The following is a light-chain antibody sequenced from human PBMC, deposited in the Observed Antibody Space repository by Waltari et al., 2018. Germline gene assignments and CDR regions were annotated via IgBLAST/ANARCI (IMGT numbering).Light chain of an antibody. CDR2: DVS. Sequence: QSALTQPRSVSGPPGQSFTISCTGTSSAVGGYNSVSWYQQHPGKAPKLMIYDVSKRPSGVPDRFSGSKSCNTSSLTISGLQAEDEADYYCCSYAGSYTYWVFGGGTKLTVL. J-gene: IGLJ3*02. CDR3: CSYAGSYTYWV. CDR1: SSAVGGYNS. V-gene: IGLV2-11*01.